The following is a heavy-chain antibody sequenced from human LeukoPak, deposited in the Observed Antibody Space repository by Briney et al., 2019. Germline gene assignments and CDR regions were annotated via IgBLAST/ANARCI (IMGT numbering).Heavy chain of an antibody. D-gene: IGHD3-10*01. CDR1: GFTFRSYD. J-gene: IGHJ6*02. CDR3: AKGITVAVGYYYYGMDV. CDR2: ISGTGGST. V-gene: IGHV3-23*01. Sequence: AGGSLRLSCAASGFTFRSYDMSWVRQAPGKGLEWVSGISGTGGSTYYADSVKGRFTISRDNSKNTLYLQMNSLRAEDTAVYYCAKGITVAVGYYYYGMDVWGQGTTVTVSS.